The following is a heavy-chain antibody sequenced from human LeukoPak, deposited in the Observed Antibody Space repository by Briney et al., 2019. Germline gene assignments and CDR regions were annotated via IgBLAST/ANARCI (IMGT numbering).Heavy chain of an antibody. Sequence: SETLSLTCAVYGGSFSGYYWSWIRQPPGKGLEWIGSIYYSGSTYYNPSLKSRVTISVDTSKNQFSLKLSSVTAADTAVYYCARVVPAAARPFDYWGQGTLVTVSS. V-gene: IGHV4-34*01. D-gene: IGHD6-6*01. J-gene: IGHJ4*02. CDR2: IYYSGST. CDR1: GGSFSGYY. CDR3: ARVVPAAARPFDY.